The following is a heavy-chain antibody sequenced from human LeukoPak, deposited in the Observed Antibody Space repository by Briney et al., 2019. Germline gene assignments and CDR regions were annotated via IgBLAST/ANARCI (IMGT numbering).Heavy chain of an antibody. CDR3: ARGHVYCSSTSCYLDYYYMDV. J-gene: IGHJ6*03. CDR1: GGSISSYY. V-gene: IGHV4-4*07. CDR2: IYTSGST. D-gene: IGHD2-2*01. Sequence: PSETLSLTCTVSGGSISSYYWSWIRQPAGKGLEWIGRIYTSGSTNYNPSLKSRVTMSVDTSKNQFSLKLSSVTAADTAVYYCARGHVYCSSTSCYLDYYYMDVWGKGTTVTVSS.